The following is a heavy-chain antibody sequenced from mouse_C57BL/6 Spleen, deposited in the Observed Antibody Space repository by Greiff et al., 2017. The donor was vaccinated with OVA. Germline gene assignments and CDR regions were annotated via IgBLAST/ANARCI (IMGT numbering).Heavy chain of an antibody. D-gene: IGHD1-1*01. V-gene: IGHV1-47*01. CDR1: GYTFTTYP. J-gene: IGHJ4*01. CDR3: ARRRENYYGSSRGAMDY. CDR2: FHPYNEDT. Sequence: VQLQQSGAELVKPGASVKMSCKASGYTFTTYPIEWMKQNHGKSLEWIGNFHPYNEDTKYNEKFKGKATLTVEKSSSTVYLELSRLTSDDSAVYYCARRRENYYGSSRGAMDYWGQGTSVTVSS.